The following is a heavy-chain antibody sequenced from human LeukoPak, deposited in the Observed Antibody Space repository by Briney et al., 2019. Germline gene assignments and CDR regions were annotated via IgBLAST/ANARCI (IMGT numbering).Heavy chain of an antibody. CDR3: AKCVVVPAAIFLAPGFFDY. D-gene: IGHD2-2*01. CDR2: ISGSGGNT. CDR1: GFTFSSYA. J-gene: IGHJ4*02. V-gene: IGHV3-23*01. Sequence: GGSLRLSCAASGFTFSSYAMSWVRQAPGKGLEWVSAISGSGGNTYYADSVTGRFTISRDNSKNTLYLQMNSLRAEDTAVYYCAKCVVVPAAIFLAPGFFDYWGQGTLVTVSS.